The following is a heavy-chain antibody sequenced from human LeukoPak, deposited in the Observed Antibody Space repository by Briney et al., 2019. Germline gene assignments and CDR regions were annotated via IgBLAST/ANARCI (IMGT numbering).Heavy chain of an antibody. CDR2: IRSKANSYAT. J-gene: IGHJ4*02. CDR3: TREGVSYDILTGYSPLGYDY. V-gene: IGHV3-73*01. CDR1: GFTFSGSA. D-gene: IGHD3-9*01. Sequence: GGSLRLSCAASGFTFSGSAMHWVRQASGKGLEWVGRIRSKANSYATAYAASVKGRFTISRDDSKNTAYLQMNSLKTEDTAVYYCTREGVSYDILTGYSPLGYDYWGQGTLVTVSS.